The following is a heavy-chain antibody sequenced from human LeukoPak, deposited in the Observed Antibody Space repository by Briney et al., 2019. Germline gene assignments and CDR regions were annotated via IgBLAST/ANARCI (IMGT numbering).Heavy chain of an antibody. CDR1: GFTFSSYG. V-gene: IGHV3-30*02. CDR2: IRYDGSNK. CDR3: AKDSKIVGATFRSYHYMDV. D-gene: IGHD1-26*01. Sequence: GGSLRLSCAASGFTFSSYGMHWVRQAPGKGLEWVAFIRYDGSNKYYADSVKGRFTISRDNSKNTLYLQMNSLRAEDTAVYYCAKDSKIVGATFRSYHYMDVWGKGTAVTVSS. J-gene: IGHJ6*03.